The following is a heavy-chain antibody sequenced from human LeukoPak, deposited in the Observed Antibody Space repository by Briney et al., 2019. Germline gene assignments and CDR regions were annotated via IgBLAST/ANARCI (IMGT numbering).Heavy chain of an antibody. D-gene: IGHD3-10*01. CDR3: ARVRGGYSYYFDY. CDR2: INYSGST. CDR1: GGSISSGGYY. V-gene: IGHV4-31*03. Sequence: SQTLSLTCTVSGGSISSGGYYWSWIRQHPGKGLEWIGYINYSGSTYYNPSLKSRVTISVDTSKNQFSLKLSSVTAADTAVYYCARVRGGYSYYFDYWGQGTLVTVSS. J-gene: IGHJ4*02.